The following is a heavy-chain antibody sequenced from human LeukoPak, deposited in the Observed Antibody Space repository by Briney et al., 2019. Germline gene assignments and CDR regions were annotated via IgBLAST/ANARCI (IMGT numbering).Heavy chain of an antibody. D-gene: IGHD3-10*01. Sequence: VGSLRLSCAAPGFTFSNYGMHWVRQAPGKGLEWVALIWYDGSNKYYADSVKGRCTISRDNSKNTLYLQMNSLRDEDTAVYYCAGSYYNVFDYWGRGTLVTVSS. CDR1: GFTFSNYG. CDR3: AGSYYNVFDY. V-gene: IGHV3-33*01. CDR2: IWYDGSNK. J-gene: IGHJ4*02.